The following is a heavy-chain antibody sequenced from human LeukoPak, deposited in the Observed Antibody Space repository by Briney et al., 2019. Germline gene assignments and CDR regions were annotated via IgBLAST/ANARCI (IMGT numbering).Heavy chain of an antibody. Sequence: PSETLSLTCTVSGGSVTSGNYYWNWIRQPAGKGLEWIGRIYTNGGASYNPSLKSRVTISIDASKNQFSLKPSSVTAADTAVYYCAREPPGYWGQGILVTVSS. V-gene: IGHV4-61*02. CDR1: GGSVTSGNYY. J-gene: IGHJ4*02. CDR3: AREPPGY. CDR2: IYTNGGA.